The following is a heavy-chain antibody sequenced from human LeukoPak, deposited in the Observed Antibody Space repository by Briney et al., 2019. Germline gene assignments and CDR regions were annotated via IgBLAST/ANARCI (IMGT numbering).Heavy chain of an antibody. CDR2: TYYSGST. Sequence: SETLSLTCTVSGDSISSYYWNWIRQPPGKGLEWIGYTYYSGSTNYNPSLKSRVTISVDTSKNQFSLKLSSVTAADTAVYYCARSLYYFGSDSFDIWGQGTMVTVSS. D-gene: IGHD3-10*01. CDR3: ARSLYYFGSDSFDI. V-gene: IGHV4-59*01. CDR1: GDSISSYY. J-gene: IGHJ3*02.